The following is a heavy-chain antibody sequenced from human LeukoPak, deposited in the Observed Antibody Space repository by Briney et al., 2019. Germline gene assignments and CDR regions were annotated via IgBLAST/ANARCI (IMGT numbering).Heavy chain of an antibody. CDR2: IYWDDDK. V-gene: IGHV2-5*02. CDR3: AHWYYYHTSGYCLDY. Sequence: SGPTLVNPTQTLTLTCTFSGFSFSTSGLGVGWIRQPPGKALEWLALIYWDDDKRYNPSLKSRLTITKDTSKNQVVLTMTNMDPVDTATYFCAHWYYYHTSGYCLDYWGQGTLVTVSS. J-gene: IGHJ4*02. CDR1: GFSFSTSGLG. D-gene: IGHD3-22*01.